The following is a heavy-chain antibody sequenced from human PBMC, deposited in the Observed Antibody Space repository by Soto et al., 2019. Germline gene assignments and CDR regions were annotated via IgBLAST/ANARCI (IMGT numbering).Heavy chain of an antibody. V-gene: IGHV3-23*01. Sequence: EVQLLESGGGLVQPGGSLRLSCAASGFTFSSYAMSWVRQAPGKGLEWVSAISGSGGSTYYADSVKGWFTISRDNSKTMLYLQMNSRRAEDPAVYYCAKEKGYSSSWFEFDYWGQGTLVTVSS. J-gene: IGHJ4*02. CDR2: ISGSGGST. D-gene: IGHD6-13*01. CDR3: AKEKGYSSSWFEFDY. CDR1: GFTFSSYA.